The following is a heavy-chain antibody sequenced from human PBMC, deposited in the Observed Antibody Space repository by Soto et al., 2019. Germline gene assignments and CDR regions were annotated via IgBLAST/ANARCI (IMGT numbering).Heavy chain of an antibody. Sequence: SETLSLTCTVSGFSIISNWWSWVRQPPGKGLEWIGEIYHSGSTNYNPSLKSRVTISVDKSKNQFSLKLSSVTAADTAVYYCARDPLSSGSYPYGMDVWGQGTTVTVSS. J-gene: IGHJ6*02. CDR3: ARDPLSSGSYPYGMDV. V-gene: IGHV4-4*02. CDR2: IYHSGST. CDR1: GFSIISNW. D-gene: IGHD3-10*01.